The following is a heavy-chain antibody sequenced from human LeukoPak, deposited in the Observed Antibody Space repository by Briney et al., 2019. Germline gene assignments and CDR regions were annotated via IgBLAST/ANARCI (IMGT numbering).Heavy chain of an antibody. J-gene: IGHJ4*02. V-gene: IGHV4-34*01. D-gene: IGHD2-2*03. CDR1: GGSFSGYY. Sequence: PSETLSLTCTVYGGSFSGYYWSWIRQPPGKGLEWIGEINHSGSTNYNPSLKSRVTISVDTSKNQFSLKLSSVTAADTAVYYCAGGGYCSSTSCTGELDYWGQGTLVTVSS. CDR3: AGGGYCSSTSCTGELDY. CDR2: INHSGST.